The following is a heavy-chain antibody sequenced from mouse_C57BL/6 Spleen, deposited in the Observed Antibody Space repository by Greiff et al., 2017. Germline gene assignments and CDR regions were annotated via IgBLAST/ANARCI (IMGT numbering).Heavy chain of an antibody. CDR2: ISSGGDYI. J-gene: IGHJ2*01. V-gene: IGHV5-9-1*02. D-gene: IGHD2-12*01. CDR3: TRVFYDGEGFDY. CDR1: GFTFSSYA. Sequence: EVMLVESGEGLVKPGGSLKLSCAASGFTFSSYAMSWVRQTPEKRLEWVAYISSGGDYIYYADTVKGRFTISRDNARNTLYLQMSSLKSEDTAMYYCTRVFYDGEGFDYWGQGTTLTVSS.